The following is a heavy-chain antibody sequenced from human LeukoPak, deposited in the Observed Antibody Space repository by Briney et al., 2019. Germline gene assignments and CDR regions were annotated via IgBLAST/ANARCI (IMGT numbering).Heavy chain of an antibody. CDR3: ARESNGGYGFDY. CDR1: GYTFTGYY. J-gene: IGHJ4*02. V-gene: IGHV1-18*04. CDR2: ISPYNDNT. D-gene: IGHD5-12*01. Sequence: ASVKVSCKASGYTFTGYYMHWVRQAPGQGLEWMGWISPYNDNTNYAQKLQGRVTMTTDTSTSTAYMELRSLKSDDTAVYYCARESNGGYGFDYWGQGTPVTVAS.